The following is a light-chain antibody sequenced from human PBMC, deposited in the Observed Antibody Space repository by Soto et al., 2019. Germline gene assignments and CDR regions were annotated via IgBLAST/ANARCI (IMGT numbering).Light chain of an antibody. CDR1: QYINTR. CDR2: QTS. Sequence: DIVLTQSPATLSSLPGARVPLSWRASQYINTRLAWYQHRPGQAPRLLIYQTSLRAAGIPARFSASGSGTDFTLTISDVQPEDFALYYCHQRQSWPRTFGQGTKVDI. CDR3: HQRQSWPRT. V-gene: IGKV3-11*01. J-gene: IGKJ1*01.